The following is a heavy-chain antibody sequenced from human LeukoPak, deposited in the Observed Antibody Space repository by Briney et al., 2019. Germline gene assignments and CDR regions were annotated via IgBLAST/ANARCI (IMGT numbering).Heavy chain of an antibody. V-gene: IGHV5-51*01. CDR1: GYSFTSYW. D-gene: IGHD3-22*01. J-gene: IGHJ3*02. CDR3: ARCITMIVVPDAFDI. Sequence: GESLKISCKGSGYSFTSYWIGRVRQMPGKGLEWMGIIYPGDSDTRYSPSFQGQVTISADKSISTAYLQWSSLKASDTAMYYCARCITMIVVPDAFDIWGQGTMVTVSS. CDR2: IYPGDSDT.